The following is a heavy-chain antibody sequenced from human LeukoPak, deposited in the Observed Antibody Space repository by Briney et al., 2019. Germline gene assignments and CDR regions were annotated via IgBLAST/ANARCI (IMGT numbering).Heavy chain of an antibody. J-gene: IGHJ3*02. V-gene: IGHV3-15*01. CDR1: GFTFSNAW. CDR2: IKSKTDGGTT. Sequence: PGGSLRLSCAASGFTFSNAWMSWVRQAPGKGLEWVGRIKSKTDGGTTDYAAPVKGRFTISRDDSKNTLYLQMNSLKTEDTAVYYCTTDFTMIAVAPDAFDIWGQGTMVTVSS. CDR3: TTDFTMIAVAPDAFDI. D-gene: IGHD3-22*01.